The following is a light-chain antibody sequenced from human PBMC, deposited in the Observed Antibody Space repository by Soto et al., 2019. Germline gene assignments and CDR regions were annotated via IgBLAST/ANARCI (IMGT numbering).Light chain of an antibody. Sequence: EIVLTQSPGTLSLSPGERATLSCRASQSVSTSDFAWYQQKPGQAPRLLMYGASHRASGIPDRFSGSGSGTDFTLTISSLQSEDCAIYYCQQYHTWPITFGGGTKVDIK. CDR3: QQYHTWPIT. CDR1: QSVSTSD. J-gene: IGKJ4*01. CDR2: GAS. V-gene: IGKV3-20*01.